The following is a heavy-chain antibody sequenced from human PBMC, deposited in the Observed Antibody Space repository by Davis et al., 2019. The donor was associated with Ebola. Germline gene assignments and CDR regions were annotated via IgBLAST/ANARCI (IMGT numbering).Heavy chain of an antibody. J-gene: IGHJ3*02. D-gene: IGHD3-22*01. CDR3: ARGGYYDSSGYSHNAFDI. CDR1: GFTFINYA. V-gene: IGHV3-21*01. CDR2: ISSGSYYI. Sequence: GESLKISCAASGFTFINYAMGWVRQAPGKGLEWVSSISSGSYYIYYADSLKGRFTISRDNAKNSLYLQINSLRPEDTAVYHCARGGYYDSSGYSHNAFDIWGQGTMVTVSS.